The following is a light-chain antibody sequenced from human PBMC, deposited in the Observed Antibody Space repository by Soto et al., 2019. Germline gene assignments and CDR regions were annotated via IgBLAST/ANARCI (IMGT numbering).Light chain of an antibody. Sequence: EIVMTQSPATLSVSPGEGATLSCRASQSVSSKLAWYQQKPGQAPRLLIYGASTRATGIPARFSGSGSGTDFTLTISRLEAEDFAVYYCQQYGRSPTTFGQGTKVDI. V-gene: IGKV3-15*01. CDR3: QQYGRSPTT. CDR1: QSVSSK. J-gene: IGKJ1*01. CDR2: GAS.